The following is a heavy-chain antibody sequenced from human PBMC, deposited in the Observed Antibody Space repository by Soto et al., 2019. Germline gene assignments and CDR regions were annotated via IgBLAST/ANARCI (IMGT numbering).Heavy chain of an antibody. CDR1: GYTFTSYG. CDR2: ISAYNGNT. J-gene: IGHJ4*02. Sequence: QVQLVQSGAEVKKPGASVKVSCKAYGYTFTSYGISWVRQAPGQGLEWMGWISAYNGNTNYAQKLQGRVTMTTDTSTSTADMELRSLRSDDTAVYYCVVAAQPYDFDYWGQGPLVTVSS. D-gene: IGHD2-15*01. V-gene: IGHV1-18*01. CDR3: VVAAQPYDFDY.